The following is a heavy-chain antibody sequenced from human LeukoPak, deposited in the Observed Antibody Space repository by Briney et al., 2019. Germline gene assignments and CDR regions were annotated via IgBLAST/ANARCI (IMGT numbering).Heavy chain of an antibody. J-gene: IGHJ4*02. D-gene: IGHD3-10*01. CDR2: INPNSGGT. CDR1: GYTFTGYY. Sequence: AASVKVSCKASGYTFTGYYMHWVRQAPGQGLEWMGWINPNSGGTNYAQKFQGRVTMTRDTSISTAYMGLSRLRSDDTAVYYCARAWYDYYGSGSYHYWGQGTLVTVSS. V-gene: IGHV1-2*02. CDR3: ARAWYDYYGSGSYHY.